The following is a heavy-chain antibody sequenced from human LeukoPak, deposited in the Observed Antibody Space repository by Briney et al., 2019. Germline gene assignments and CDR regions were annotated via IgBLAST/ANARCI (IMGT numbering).Heavy chain of an antibody. CDR3: AKQGIVVVSAIPISVDF. Sequence: SETLSLTCTVSGGSISDSNYYWGWIRQRPGKGLEWFGSIYYSGSTYYNPSLKSRVTISVDTSKNQFSLNLSSVTAADTAVYYCAKQGIVVVSAIPISVDFWGQGTLVTVSS. CDR2: IYYSGST. J-gene: IGHJ4*02. D-gene: IGHD2-21*01. V-gene: IGHV4-39*01. CDR1: GGSISDSNYY.